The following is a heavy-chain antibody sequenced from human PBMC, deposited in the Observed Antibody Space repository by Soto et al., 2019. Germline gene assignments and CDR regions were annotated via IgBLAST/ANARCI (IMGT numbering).Heavy chain of an antibody. D-gene: IGHD1-1*01. CDR3: ARTTYNWNGAGDAFDI. J-gene: IGHJ3*02. Sequence: GGSLRLSCAASGFTFSSYWMHWVRQAPGKGLVWVSRINSDGSSTSYADSVKGRFTISRDNAKNTLYLQMNSLRAEDTAVYYCARTTYNWNGAGDAFDIWGQGTMVTVSS. V-gene: IGHV3-74*01. CDR2: INSDGSST. CDR1: GFTFSSYW.